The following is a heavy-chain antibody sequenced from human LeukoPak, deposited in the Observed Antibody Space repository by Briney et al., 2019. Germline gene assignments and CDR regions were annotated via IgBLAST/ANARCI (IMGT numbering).Heavy chain of an antibody. V-gene: IGHV4-34*01. J-gene: IGHJ3*02. CDR2: INHSGST. D-gene: IGHD3-22*01. CDR1: GGSFSGYY. Sequence: SETLSLTCAVYGGSFSGYYWTWIRQPPGKGLEWIGEINHSGSTNYNPSLKSRVTISVDTSNNQFSLKLSSVTAADTVVYYCAGQVVYYYDSSGSSYAFDIWGQGTMVTVSS. CDR3: AGQVVYYYDSSGSSYAFDI.